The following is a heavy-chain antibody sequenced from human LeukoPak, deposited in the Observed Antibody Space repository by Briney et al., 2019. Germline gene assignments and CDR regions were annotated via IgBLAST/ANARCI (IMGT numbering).Heavy chain of an antibody. V-gene: IGHV3-21*01. CDR3: AKDKSITARPLNYYYGMDV. D-gene: IGHD6-6*01. J-gene: IGHJ6*02. CDR1: GFTFSSYS. CDR2: ISSSSSYI. Sequence: GGSLRLSCAASGFTFSSYSMNWVRQAPGKGLEWVSSISSSSSYIYYADSVKGRFTISRDNAKNSLYLQMNSLRAEDTAVYYCAKDKSITARPLNYYYGMDVWGQGTTVTVSS.